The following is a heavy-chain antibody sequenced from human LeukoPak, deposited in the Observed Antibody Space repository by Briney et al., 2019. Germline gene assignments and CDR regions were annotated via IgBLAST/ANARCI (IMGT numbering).Heavy chain of an antibody. CDR1: GFTFSSYA. V-gene: IGHV3-23*01. Sequence: PGGSLRLSCAASGFTFSSYAMSWVRQAPGKGLEWVSAISGSGGSTYYADSVKGRFTISRENSKNTLYLQMNSLRAEDTAVYYCAKDGSGSYAVDYWGQGTLVTVSS. D-gene: IGHD1-26*01. CDR3: AKDGSGSYAVDY. J-gene: IGHJ4*02. CDR2: ISGSGGST.